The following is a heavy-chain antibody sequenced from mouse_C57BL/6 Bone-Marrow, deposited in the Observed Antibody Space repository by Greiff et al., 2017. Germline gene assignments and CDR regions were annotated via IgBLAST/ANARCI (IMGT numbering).Heavy chain of an antibody. Sequence: VQLQQSGPELVKPGASVKISCKASGYSFTGYNLNWVKQSTGKSLEWIGVINPNYGTTSYTQKFKGKATLPVDQSSSTAYMQLNSLTSEDSAVYYCPRGYDYYYVMDYWGQGASGTVSS. CDR1: GYSFTGYN. CDR3: PRGYDYYYVMDY. J-gene: IGHJ4*01. CDR2: INPNYGTT. D-gene: IGHD2-4*01. V-gene: IGHV1-39*01.